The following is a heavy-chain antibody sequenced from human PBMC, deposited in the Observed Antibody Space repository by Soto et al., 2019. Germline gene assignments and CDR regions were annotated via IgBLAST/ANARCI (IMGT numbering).Heavy chain of an antibody. Sequence: GGSLRLSCAASGFTFSSYGMHWVRQAPGKGLEWVAVISYDGSNKYYADSVKGRFTISRDNSKNTLYLQMNSLRAEDTAVYYCAKAAPGYCSGGSCYSDYWGQGTLVTVSS. V-gene: IGHV3-30*18. CDR1: GFTFSSYG. J-gene: IGHJ4*02. D-gene: IGHD2-15*01. CDR2: ISYDGSNK. CDR3: AKAAPGYCSGGSCYSDY.